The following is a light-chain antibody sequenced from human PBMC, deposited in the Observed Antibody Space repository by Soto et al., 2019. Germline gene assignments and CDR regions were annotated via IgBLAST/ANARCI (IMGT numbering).Light chain of an antibody. CDR2: EVS. V-gene: IGLV2-23*02. CDR3: CSYAGNGAWV. Sequence: QAVVTQPASVSGSPGQSITISCSGSSGDVGNYDLVSWYQQIPGKAPQLMIFEVSRRPSRVSDRFSGSKSGNTASRTISGLQAEDEGDFYCCSYAGNGAWVFGGGTKLTVL. CDR1: SGDVGNYDL. J-gene: IGLJ3*02.